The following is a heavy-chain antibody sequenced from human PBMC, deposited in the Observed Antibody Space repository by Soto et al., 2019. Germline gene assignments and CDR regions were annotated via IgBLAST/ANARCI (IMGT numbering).Heavy chain of an antibody. CDR3: ARDGGIVGGTNAFDI. CDR2: IYHSGTT. Sequence: PSETLSLTCAVSGDSISSGYYWAWIRQPPGKGLEWIGSIYHSGTTYYNPSLKSRVTISVDTSKNQFSLKLSSVTAADTAVYYCARDGGIVGGTNAFDIWGQGTMVTVSS. CDR1: GDSISSGYY. J-gene: IGHJ3*02. V-gene: IGHV4-38-2*01. D-gene: IGHD1-26*01.